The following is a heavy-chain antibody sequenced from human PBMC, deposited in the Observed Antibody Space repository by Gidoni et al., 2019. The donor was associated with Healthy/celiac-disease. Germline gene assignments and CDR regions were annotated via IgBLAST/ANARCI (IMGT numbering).Heavy chain of an antibody. CDR2: IYYSGST. J-gene: IGHJ2*01. CDR1: GGSIRSYY. D-gene: IGHD2-15*01. CDR3: ARDGYCSGGSCPTEWYFDL. V-gene: IGHV4-59*01. Sequence: QVQMQELGPGLVKLSETLSLTCTVSGGSIRSYYWSWIRQPPGKGLEWIGYIYYSGSTNYTPSLESRFTISVDTSNNQFSLKLSSVTAADTAVYYCARDGYCSGGSCPTEWYFDLWGRGTLVTVSS.